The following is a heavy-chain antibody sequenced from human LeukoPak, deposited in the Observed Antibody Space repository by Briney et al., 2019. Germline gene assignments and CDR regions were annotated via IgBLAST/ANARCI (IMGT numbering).Heavy chain of an antibody. CDR3: ARDPLVGATNYFDY. CDR2: ISSSSSYT. J-gene: IGHJ4*02. D-gene: IGHD1-26*01. CDR1: GFTVSSNY. Sequence: GGSLRLSCAASGFTVSSNYMSWIRQAPGKGLEWVSYISSSSSYTNYADSVKGRFTISRDNAKNSLYLQMNSLRAEDTAVYYCARDPLVGATNYFDYWGQGTLVTVSS. V-gene: IGHV3-11*05.